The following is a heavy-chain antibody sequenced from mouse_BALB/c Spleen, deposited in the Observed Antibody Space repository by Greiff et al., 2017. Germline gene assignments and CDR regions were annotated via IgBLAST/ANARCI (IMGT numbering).Heavy chain of an antibody. CDR3: ARSVPFAY. V-gene: IGHV5-17*02. J-gene: IGHJ3*01. CDR2: ISSGSSTI. Sequence: EVHLVESGGGLVQPGGSRKLSCAASGFTFSSFGMHWVRQAPEKGLEWVAYISSGSSTIYYADTVKGRFTISRDNPKNTLFLQMTSLRSEDTAMYYCARSVPFAYWGQGTLVTVSA. CDR1: GFTFSSFG.